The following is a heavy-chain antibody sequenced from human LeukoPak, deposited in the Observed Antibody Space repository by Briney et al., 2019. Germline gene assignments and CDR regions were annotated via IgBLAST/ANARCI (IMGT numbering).Heavy chain of an antibody. V-gene: IGHV3-11*06. J-gene: IGHJ4*02. D-gene: IGHD2-15*01. CDR3: ARYCSGGSCSLDY. CDR1: GFTFSDYY. Sequence: GGSLRLSCAASGFTFSDYYMSWIRQAPGKGLEWVSYISSSSSYTNYADSVKGRFTISRDNAKNSLYLQMNSLRAEDTAVYYCARYCSGGSCSLDYWGQGTLVTVPS. CDR2: ISSSSSYT.